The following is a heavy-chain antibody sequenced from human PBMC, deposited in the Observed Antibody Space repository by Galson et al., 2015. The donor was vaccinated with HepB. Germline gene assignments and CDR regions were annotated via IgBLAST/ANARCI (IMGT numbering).Heavy chain of an antibody. CDR1: GYTFSSYD. V-gene: IGHV1-8*01. CDR2: MNPNSGNT. D-gene: IGHD1-7*01. Sequence: SVKVSCKAFGYTFSSYDVTWVRQASGQGLEWMGWMNPNSGNTGYAPEFQDRVTMTGDTSMSTAYMELSSLRSEDTAVYHCARGVRNYLYSDNWGQGTLVTVSS. CDR3: ARGVRNYLYSDN. J-gene: IGHJ4*02.